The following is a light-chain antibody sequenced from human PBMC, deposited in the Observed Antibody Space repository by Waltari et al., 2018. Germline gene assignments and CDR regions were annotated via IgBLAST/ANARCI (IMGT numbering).Light chain of an antibody. Sequence: QSVLTQPPSVSAAPGQKVTISCSGSSSTIGNNFVFWYQKLPGTAPKLLISDDNEGPSGISARFPGSKAGTSATLGIPGLQTGDEADYYCGTWDSSLSVVVFGGGTKVTVL. CDR1: SSTIGNNF. J-gene: IGLJ2*01. CDR2: DDN. V-gene: IGLV1-51*01. CDR3: GTWDSSLSVVV.